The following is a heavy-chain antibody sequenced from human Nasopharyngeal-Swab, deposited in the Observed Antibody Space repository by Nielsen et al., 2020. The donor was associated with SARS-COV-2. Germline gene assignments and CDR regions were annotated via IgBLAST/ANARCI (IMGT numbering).Heavy chain of an antibody. CDR2: IYPGDSDT. CDR1: GYSFINYW. J-gene: IGHJ6*02. Sequence: GGSLRLSCEGSGYSFINYWIGWVRQMPGKGLELMGIIYPGDSDTRYSPSFQGQVTISADKSISTAYLQWSSLKASDTAMYYCVRPEGVATSFKYYFQYGMDVWGQGTMVTVPS. V-gene: IGHV5-51*01. D-gene: IGHD5-12*01. CDR3: VRPEGVATSFKYYFQYGMDV.